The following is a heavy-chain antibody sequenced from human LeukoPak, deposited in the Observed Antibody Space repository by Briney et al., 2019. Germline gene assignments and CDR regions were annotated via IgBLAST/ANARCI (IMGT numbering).Heavy chain of an antibody. Sequence: GGSLRLSCAASGFTFSSCSMNWVRQAPGKGLEWVSSISSSSSYIYYADSVKGRFTISRDNAKNSLYLQMNSLRAEDTAVYYCARVADIVVVPAAGFDYWGQGTLVTVSS. D-gene: IGHD2-2*01. CDR3: ARVADIVVVPAAGFDY. CDR1: GFTFSSCS. V-gene: IGHV3-21*01. CDR2: ISSSSSYI. J-gene: IGHJ4*02.